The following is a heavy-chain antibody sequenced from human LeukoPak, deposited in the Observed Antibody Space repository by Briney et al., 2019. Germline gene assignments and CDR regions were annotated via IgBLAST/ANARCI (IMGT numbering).Heavy chain of an antibody. Sequence: SSETLSLTCTVSGGSISSSSYYWGWIRQPPGKGLEWIGSIYYNGSTYYNPSLKSRVTISVDTSKNQFSLKLSPMTAADTAVYYCATSRDWRVESWGRGIAVTVSS. CDR3: ATSRDWRVES. D-gene: IGHD2-21*02. J-gene: IGHJ4*02. CDR2: IYYNGST. CDR1: GGSISSSSYY. V-gene: IGHV4-39*07.